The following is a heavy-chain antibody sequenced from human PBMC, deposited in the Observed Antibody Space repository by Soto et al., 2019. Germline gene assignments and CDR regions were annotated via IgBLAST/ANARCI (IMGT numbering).Heavy chain of an antibody. CDR2: ISYDGSNK. J-gene: IGHJ6*02. CDR3: AKDLRGFLEWLDNYYYYYGMDV. D-gene: IGHD3-3*01. CDR1: GFTFSSYG. V-gene: IGHV3-30*18. Sequence: GGSLRLSCAASGFTFSSYGMHWVRQAPGKGLEWVAVISYDGSNKYYADSVKGRFTISRDNSKNTLYLQMNSLRAEDTAVYYCAKDLRGFLEWLDNYYYYYGMDVWGQGTTVTVSS.